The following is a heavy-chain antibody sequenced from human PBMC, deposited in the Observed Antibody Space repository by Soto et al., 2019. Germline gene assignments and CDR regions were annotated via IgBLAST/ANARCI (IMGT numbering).Heavy chain of an antibody. Sequence: NPSETLSLTCTVSGGSINSYYWSWIRQPAGKGLEWIGRIYTSGSTNYNPSLKSRVTMSVDTSKNRFSLKLSSVTAADTAVYYCARGIYSKVGATIWFDPWGQGTLVT. D-gene: IGHD1-26*01. CDR2: IYTSGST. CDR3: ARGIYSKVGATIWFDP. CDR1: GGSINSYY. V-gene: IGHV4-4*07. J-gene: IGHJ5*02.